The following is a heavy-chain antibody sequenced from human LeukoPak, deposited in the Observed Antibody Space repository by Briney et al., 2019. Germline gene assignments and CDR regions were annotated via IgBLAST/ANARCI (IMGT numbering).Heavy chain of an antibody. Sequence: SGPTLVNPTQTLXLTCTLSGFSLNTSGVSVVWIRQPPGKALEWLALIYWNDDKRYSPSLKSRLNINKDTSKSQVVLTVTNMDPVDTATYYCAHRRGYSFGFIDYWGQGALVTVSS. D-gene: IGHD5-18*01. CDR1: GFSLNTSGVS. CDR3: AHRRGYSFGFIDY. V-gene: IGHV2-5*01. J-gene: IGHJ4*02. CDR2: IYWNDDK.